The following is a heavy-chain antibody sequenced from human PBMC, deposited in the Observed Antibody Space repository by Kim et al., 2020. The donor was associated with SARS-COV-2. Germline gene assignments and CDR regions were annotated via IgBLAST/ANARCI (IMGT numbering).Heavy chain of an antibody. CDR2: IYYSGRT. D-gene: IGHD6-19*01. V-gene: IGHV4-39*01. CDR1: GGSISSSSYY. Sequence: SETLSLTCIGSGGSISSSSYYWGWIRQPPGKGLEWIGSIYYSGRTYYNPSLKSRVTISVDTSKNQFSLKLSSVTAADTAVYYCARQQQWLAPLDFWGQGTLVTVSS. CDR3: ARQQQWLAPLDF. J-gene: IGHJ4*02.